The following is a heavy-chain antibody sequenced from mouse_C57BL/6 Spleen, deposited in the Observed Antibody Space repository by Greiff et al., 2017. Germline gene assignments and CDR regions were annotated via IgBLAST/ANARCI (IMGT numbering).Heavy chain of an antibody. Sequence: QVQLKQPGAELVKPGASVKLSCKASGYTFTSYWMHWVKQRPGQGLEWIGMIHPNSGSTNYNEKFKSKATLTVDKSSSTAYMQLSSLTSEDSAVYYCAREAGLRRDEGMDYWGQGTSVTVSS. CDR1: GYTFTSYW. D-gene: IGHD2-4*01. CDR3: AREAGLRRDEGMDY. J-gene: IGHJ4*01. CDR2: IHPNSGST. V-gene: IGHV1-64*01.